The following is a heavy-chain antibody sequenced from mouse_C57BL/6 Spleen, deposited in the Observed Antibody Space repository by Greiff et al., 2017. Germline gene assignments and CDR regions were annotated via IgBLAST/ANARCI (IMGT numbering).Heavy chain of an antibody. Sequence: SGAELVRPGALVTPARKAFGLQFSDLEMHLVKQKPVHGLEWIGAIDSETGGTAYNQKFQGKAILTADKSSSTAYMELRSLTSEDSAVYYCTPDYPYAMDYWGQGTSVTVSS. J-gene: IGHJ4*01. D-gene: IGHD2-4*01. CDR3: TPDYPYAMDY. CDR1: GLQFSDLE. CDR2: IDSETGGT. V-gene: IGHV1-15*01.